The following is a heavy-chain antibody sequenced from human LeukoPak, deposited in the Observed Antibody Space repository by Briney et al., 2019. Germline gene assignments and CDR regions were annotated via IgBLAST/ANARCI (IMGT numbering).Heavy chain of an antibody. CDR1: GFTFSSYT. CDR2: ISSTSSYI. V-gene: IGHV3-21*01. J-gene: IGHJ3*02. D-gene: IGHD4-11*01. CDR3: ARSNGAFDI. Sequence: GGSLRLSCAASGFTFSSYTMNWVRQAPGEGLEWVSSISSTSSYIYYADSVKGRFTISRDNAKNSLYLQMGSLRAEDMAVYYCARSNGAFDIWGQGTMVTVSS.